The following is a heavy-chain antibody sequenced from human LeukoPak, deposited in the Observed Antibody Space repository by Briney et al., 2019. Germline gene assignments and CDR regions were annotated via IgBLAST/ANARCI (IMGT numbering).Heavy chain of an antibody. V-gene: IGHV3-23*01. J-gene: IGHJ4*02. D-gene: IGHD2-21*02. CDR1: GFTFSSYG. CDR2: ISGSGGST. CDR3: AKTEAYCGGDCPPAYFDY. Sequence: PGRSLRLSCAASGFTFSSYGMHWVRQAPGKGLEWVSAISGSGGSTYYADSVKGRFTISRDNSKNTLYLQMNSLRAEDTAVYYCAKTEAYCGGDCPPAYFDYWGQGTLVTVSS.